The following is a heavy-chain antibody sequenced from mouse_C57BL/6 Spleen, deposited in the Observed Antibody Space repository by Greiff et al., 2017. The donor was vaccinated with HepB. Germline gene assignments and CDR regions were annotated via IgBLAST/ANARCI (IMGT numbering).Heavy chain of an antibody. CDR2: INPSNGGT. D-gene: IGHD1-1*02. CDR1: GYTFTSYW. V-gene: IGHV1-53*01. Sequence: VQLQQPGTELVKPGASVKLSCKASGYTFTSYWMHWVKQRPGQGLEWIGNINPSNGGTNYNEKFKSKATLTVDKSSSTAYMQLSSLTSEDSAVYYCARPPIGSYWYFDVWGTGTTVTVSS. J-gene: IGHJ1*03. CDR3: ARPPIGSYWYFDV.